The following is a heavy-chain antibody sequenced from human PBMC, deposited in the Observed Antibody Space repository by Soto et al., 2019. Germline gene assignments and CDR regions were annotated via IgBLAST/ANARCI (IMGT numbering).Heavy chain of an antibody. J-gene: IGHJ4*02. V-gene: IGHV3-30*18. CDR3: VKGRYNSRWPNFDY. Sequence: PGGSLRLSCTASGFIFGSYGMHWVRQAPGKGLEGVAVILGDGSSTDYAASVKGRFTISRDNSRSTLFLQMTNLRADDSAVYHCVKGRYNSRWPNFDYWGQGALVSVSS. CDR2: ILGDGSST. CDR1: GFIFGSYG. D-gene: IGHD1-20*01.